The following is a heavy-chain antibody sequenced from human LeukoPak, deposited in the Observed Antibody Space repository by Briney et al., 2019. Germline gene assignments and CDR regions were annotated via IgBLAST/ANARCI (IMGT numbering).Heavy chain of an antibody. J-gene: IGHJ4*02. Sequence: GGSLRLSCAASGFTFSSYEMNWVRQAPGKGLEWVSYISSTGRTIYYADSVQGRFTISRDNAKNSLYLQMNSLRAEGTAVYYCARVAATSHFDYWGQGTLATVPS. CDR1: GFTFSSYE. CDR2: ISSTGRTI. V-gene: IGHV3-48*03. D-gene: IGHD5-24*01. CDR3: ARVAATSHFDY.